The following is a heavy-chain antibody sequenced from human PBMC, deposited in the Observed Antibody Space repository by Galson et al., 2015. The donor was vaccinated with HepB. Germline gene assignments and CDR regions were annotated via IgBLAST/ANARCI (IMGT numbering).Heavy chain of an antibody. D-gene: IGHD6-13*01. CDR1: GFTVSSYG. V-gene: IGHV3-30*18. J-gene: IGHJ4*02. CDR2: ISYDGSNK. CDR3: AKRQAGLRRY. Sequence: SLRLSCASSGFTVSSYGMHWVRQAPGKGLEWVAVISYDGSNKYYADSVKGRFTISRDNSKNTLYLQMNSLGAEDTGVYYRAKRQAGLRRYWGQGTLVTVSS.